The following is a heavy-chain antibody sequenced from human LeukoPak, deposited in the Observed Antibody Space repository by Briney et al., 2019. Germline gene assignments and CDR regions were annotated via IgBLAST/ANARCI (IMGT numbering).Heavy chain of an antibody. J-gene: IGHJ4*02. CDR1: GYTFTGYY. CDR3: AREYSGSYSLDY. V-gene: IGHV1-2*02. Sequence: ASVKVSCKASGYTFTGYYMHWVRQAPGQGLEWVGWINPNSGGTNYAQKFQGRVTMTRDTSISTAYMELSRLRSDDTAVYYCAREYSGSYSLDYWGQGTLVTVSS. CDR2: INPNSGGT. D-gene: IGHD1-26*01.